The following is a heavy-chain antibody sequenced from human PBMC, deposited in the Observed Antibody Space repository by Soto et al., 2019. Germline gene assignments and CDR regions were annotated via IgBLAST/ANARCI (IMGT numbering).Heavy chain of an antibody. CDR3: ARDVKYYGRWFDP. CDR2: IYYSGST. J-gene: IGHJ5*02. Sequence: PSETLSLTCTVSGGSVSSGSYYWSWIRQPPGKGLEWIGYIYYSGSTNYNPSLKSRVTISVDTSKNQFSLKLSSVTAADTAVYYCARDVKYYGRWFDPWGQGTLVTVSS. V-gene: IGHV4-61*01. D-gene: IGHD3-3*01. CDR1: GGSVSSGSYY.